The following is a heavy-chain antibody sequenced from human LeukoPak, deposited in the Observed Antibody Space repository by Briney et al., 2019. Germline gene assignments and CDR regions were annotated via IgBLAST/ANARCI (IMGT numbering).Heavy chain of an antibody. CDR2: IKQDGSEK. CDR1: GFTFSSYW. Sequence: GGSLRLSCAASGFTFSSYWMSWVRQAPGKGLEWVANIKQDGSEKYYVDSVKGRFTISRDNAKNPLYLQMNSLRAEDTAAYYCYSSSWHADYWGQGTLVTVSS. CDR3: YSSSWHADY. D-gene: IGHD6-13*01. V-gene: IGHV3-7*01. J-gene: IGHJ4*02.